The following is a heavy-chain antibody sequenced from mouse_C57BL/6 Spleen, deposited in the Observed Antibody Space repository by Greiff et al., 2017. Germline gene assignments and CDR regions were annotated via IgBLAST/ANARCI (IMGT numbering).Heavy chain of an antibody. V-gene: IGHV1-26*01. J-gene: IGHJ1*03. CDR1: GYTFTDYY. CDR3: ARTTAV. CDR2: INPNNGGT. Sequence: VQLKQSGPELVKPGASVKISCKASGYTFTDYYMNWVKQSPGKSLEWIGDINPNNGGTSYNQKFKGKATLTVDKSSSTAYMELRSLTSEVSAVYYCARTTAVWGTGTTVTVSS. D-gene: IGHD1-2*01.